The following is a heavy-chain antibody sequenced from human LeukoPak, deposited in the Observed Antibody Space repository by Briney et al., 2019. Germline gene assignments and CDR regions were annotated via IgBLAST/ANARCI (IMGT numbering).Heavy chain of an antibody. CDR2: INGSGSST. V-gene: IGHV3-23*01. D-gene: IGHD3-3*01. CDR3: ARDFWDDFEYFDL. J-gene: IGHJ2*01. Sequence: GGSLRLSCAVSGFTFSSYAMSWVRQAPGKGLEWVSAINGSGSSTYYADSVKGRVSISRDNSKNTLYLQMNSLRAEDTAVYYCARDFWDDFEYFDLWGRGTLVTVSS. CDR1: GFTFSSYA.